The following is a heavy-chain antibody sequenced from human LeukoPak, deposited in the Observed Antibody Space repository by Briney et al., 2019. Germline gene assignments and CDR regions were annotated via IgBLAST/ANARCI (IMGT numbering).Heavy chain of an antibody. V-gene: IGHV3-21*06. CDR3: ARDPYSGNYGPYYYYMDV. D-gene: IGHD1-26*01. CDR1: GFTFSSYN. CDR2: ITSSSSYI. J-gene: IGHJ6*03. Sequence: DPGGSLRLSCAASGFTFSSYNMNWVRQAPGKGPEWVSSITSSSSYIYYADSVNGRFTISRDNAKNSLYLQMDSLRVEDTAVYYCARDPYSGNYGPYYYYMDVWGKGTTVTISS.